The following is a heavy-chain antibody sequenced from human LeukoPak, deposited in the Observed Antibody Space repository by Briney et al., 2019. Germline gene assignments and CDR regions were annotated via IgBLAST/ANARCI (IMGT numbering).Heavy chain of an antibody. CDR2: ISWNSGSI. Sequence: PGGSLRLSCAASGFTFDDYAMPWVRQAPGKGLEWVSGISWNSGSIGYADSVKGRFTISRDNAKNSLYLQMNSLRAEDTALYYCAKTFYYDFWSGYSIWGQGTLVTVSS. CDR1: GFTFDDYA. D-gene: IGHD3-3*01. CDR3: AKTFYYDFWSGYSI. V-gene: IGHV3-9*01. J-gene: IGHJ4*02.